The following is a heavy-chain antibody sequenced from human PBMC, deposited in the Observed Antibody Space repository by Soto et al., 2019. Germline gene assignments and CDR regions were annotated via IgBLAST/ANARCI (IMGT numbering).Heavy chain of an antibody. V-gene: IGHV3-23*01. CDR1: GFTFSSYV. D-gene: IGHD2-8*01. Sequence: GGSLRLSCAASGFTFSSYVMGWVRQAPGKGLEWVSGIGGSGGTTYADSVKGRFTISRDNSRNTLYLQMNSLRAEDTAIYYCAKYGASGSRKYLDYWGQGTLGTVSS. J-gene: IGHJ4*02. CDR3: AKYGASGSRKYLDY. CDR2: IGGSGGT.